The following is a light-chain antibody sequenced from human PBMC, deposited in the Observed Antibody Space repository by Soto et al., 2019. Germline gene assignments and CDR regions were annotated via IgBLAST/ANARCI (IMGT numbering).Light chain of an antibody. Sequence: QSVLTQPPSVSGAPGQRVTIPCTGSSSNIGARYDVHWYQQLPGTAPKLLIYGNINRPSGVPDRFSGSKSGTSASLAITGLQAEDEADYYCQSYDSSLSGWVFGGGTKLTVL. J-gene: IGLJ3*02. CDR1: SSNIGARYD. CDR3: QSYDSSLSGWV. CDR2: GNI. V-gene: IGLV1-40*01.